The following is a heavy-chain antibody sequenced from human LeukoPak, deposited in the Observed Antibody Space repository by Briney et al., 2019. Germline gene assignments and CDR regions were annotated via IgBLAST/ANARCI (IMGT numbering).Heavy chain of an antibody. CDR3: ARVGSYRSSWYENWFDP. J-gene: IGHJ5*02. Sequence: ASVKVSCKASGGTFSSYAISWVRQAPGQGLEWMGRIIPILGIANYAQKSQGRVTITADKSTSTAYMELSSLRSEDTAVYYCARVGSYRSSWYENWFDPWGQGTLVTVSS. CDR2: IIPILGIA. V-gene: IGHV1-69*04. D-gene: IGHD6-13*01. CDR1: GGTFSSYA.